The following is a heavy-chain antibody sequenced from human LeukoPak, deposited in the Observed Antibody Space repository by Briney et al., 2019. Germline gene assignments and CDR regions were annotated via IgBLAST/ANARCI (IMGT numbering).Heavy chain of an antibody. D-gene: IGHD3-3*01. V-gene: IGHV4-59*12. Sequence: SETLSLTCTVSGGSISSYYWSWIRQPPGKGLEWIGYIYYSGSTNYNPSLKSRVTISVDTSKNQFSLKLSSVTAADTAVYYCARENTYYDAGHWGQGTLVTVSS. CDR2: IYYSGST. J-gene: IGHJ4*02. CDR3: ARENTYYDAGH. CDR1: GGSISSYY.